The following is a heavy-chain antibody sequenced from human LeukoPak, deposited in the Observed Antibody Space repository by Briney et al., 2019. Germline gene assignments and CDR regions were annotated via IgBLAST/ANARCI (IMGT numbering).Heavy chain of an antibody. CDR1: GFTFSSFG. Sequence: PGKSLRLSCAASGFTFSSFGMHWVRQAPGKGLEWVAVIWYDGSEKFYADSVKGRFTISGDNSKNTLYLQMNSLRVEDTAAYYCARGGNAFDIWGQGTMVTVSS. J-gene: IGHJ3*02. V-gene: IGHV3-33*01. D-gene: IGHD1-14*01. CDR2: IWYDGSEK. CDR3: ARGGNAFDI.